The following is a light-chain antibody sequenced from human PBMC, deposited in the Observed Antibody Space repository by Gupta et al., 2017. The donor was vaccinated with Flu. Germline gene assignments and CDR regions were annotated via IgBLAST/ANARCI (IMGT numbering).Light chain of an antibody. CDR2: AAS. V-gene: IGKV1-39*01. Sequence: DIQMTQSPSSLSASPGDRVTITCRASQNIDTDLNWYRQKVGRAPELLIYAASTLHSGIPSRFSGSGSGTDFTLTISKLQPEDLATYFCQQSDVSPRSFGQGTTMEIK. J-gene: IGKJ1*01. CDR3: QQSDVSPRS. CDR1: QNIDTD.